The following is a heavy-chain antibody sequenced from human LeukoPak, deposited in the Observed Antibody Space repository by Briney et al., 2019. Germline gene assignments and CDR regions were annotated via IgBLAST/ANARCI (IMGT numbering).Heavy chain of an antibody. Sequence: SETLSLTCTVSGGSISSYSWSWIRQPPGKGLEWIGYIYTSGSTNYNPSLKSRVTISVDTSKNQFSLKLSSVTAADTAVYYCAASWVYSSSLEDYYYYYMDVWGKGTTVTVSS. J-gene: IGHJ6*03. CDR1: GGSISSYS. V-gene: IGHV4-4*09. CDR3: AASWVYSSSLEDYYYYYMDV. D-gene: IGHD6-13*01. CDR2: IYTSGST.